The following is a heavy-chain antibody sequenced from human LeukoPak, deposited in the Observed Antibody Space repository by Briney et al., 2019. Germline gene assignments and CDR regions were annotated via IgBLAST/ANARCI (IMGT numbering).Heavy chain of an antibody. Sequence: ASVKVSCKASGGTFSSYAISWVRQAPGQGLERMGWISAYDGNTNYAQKLQGRVTMTTDTSTSTAYMELKSLRSDDTAVYYCARDGVSGDYWGQGTLVTVSS. J-gene: IGHJ4*02. D-gene: IGHD3-16*01. CDR1: GGTFSSYA. V-gene: IGHV1-18*01. CDR3: ARDGVSGDY. CDR2: ISAYDGNT.